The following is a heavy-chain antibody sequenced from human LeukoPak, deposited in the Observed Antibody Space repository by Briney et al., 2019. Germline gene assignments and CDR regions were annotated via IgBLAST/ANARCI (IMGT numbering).Heavy chain of an antibody. V-gene: IGHV4-59*01. D-gene: IGHD3-22*01. CDR1: GGSISSYY. CDR2: IYYSGST. CDR3: ARGRFYYYDSSGYYSSYAFDI. Sequence: SETLSLTCTVSGGSISSYYWSWIRQPPGKGLEWIGYIYYSGSTNYNPSLKSRVTISVDTSKNQFSLKLSSVTAADTAVYYCARGRFYYYDSSGYYSSYAFDIWGQGTMVTVSS. J-gene: IGHJ3*02.